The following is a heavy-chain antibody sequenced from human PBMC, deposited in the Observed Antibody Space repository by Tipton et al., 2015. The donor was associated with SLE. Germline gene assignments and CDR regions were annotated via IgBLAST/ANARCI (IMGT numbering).Heavy chain of an antibody. J-gene: IGHJ4*02. V-gene: IGHV4-59*01. D-gene: IGHD6-13*01. Sequence: TLSLTCTVSGGSISSYYWSWIRQPPGKGLEWIGYIYYSGSTKNNPSLKSRVTIPVDTSKNQFSLKLSSVTAADTAVYYCASAEQQLSLPFDYWGQGTLVTVSS. CDR2: IYYSGST. CDR1: GGSISSYY. CDR3: ASAEQQLSLPFDY.